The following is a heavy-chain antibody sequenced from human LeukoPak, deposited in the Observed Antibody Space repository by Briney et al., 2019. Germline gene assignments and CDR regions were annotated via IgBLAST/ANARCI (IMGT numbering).Heavy chain of an antibody. D-gene: IGHD2-8*01. CDR1: GFTFDDYA. CDR3: AKDMYGPARYYYYGMDV. V-gene: IGHV3-9*01. Sequence: PGRSLRLSCAASGFTFDDYAMHWVRQAPGKGLGWVSGISWNSGSIGYADSVRGRFTISRDNAKNSLYLQMNSLRAEDTALYYCAKDMYGPARYYYYGMDVWGQGTTVTVSS. J-gene: IGHJ6*02. CDR2: ISWNSGSI.